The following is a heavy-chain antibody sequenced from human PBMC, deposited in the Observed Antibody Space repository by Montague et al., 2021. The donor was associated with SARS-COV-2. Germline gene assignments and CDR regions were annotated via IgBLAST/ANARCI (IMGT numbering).Heavy chain of an antibody. V-gene: IGHV4-59*01. CDR1: GGSISSYY. CDR3: ASAAGYSGNYGYNWFDP. J-gene: IGHJ5*02. D-gene: IGHD1-26*01. Sequence: SETLSLTCTVSGGSISSYYWSWIRQPPGKGLEWIGYIYNSGSTNYNPSPTSQGTISVDTSKNKNSLKLSSVTAADTAVYYCASAAGYSGNYGYNWFDPWGQGTLVTVSS. CDR2: IYNSGST.